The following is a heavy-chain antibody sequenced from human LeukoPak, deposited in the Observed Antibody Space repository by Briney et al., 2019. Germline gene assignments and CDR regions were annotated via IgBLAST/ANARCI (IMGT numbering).Heavy chain of an antibody. CDR2: IYPGDSDT. V-gene: IGHV5-51*01. Sequence: GESLKISCXGSGYSFTRYWIGWVRQMSGKGLEWMRIIYPGDSDTRYSPSFQGQVTISADKSISTAYLQWSSLKASDTAMYYCARSLPKYCSSTSCYPMPFDYWGQGTLVTVSS. CDR3: ARSLPKYCSSTSCYPMPFDY. D-gene: IGHD2-2*01. CDR1: GYSFTRYW. J-gene: IGHJ4*02.